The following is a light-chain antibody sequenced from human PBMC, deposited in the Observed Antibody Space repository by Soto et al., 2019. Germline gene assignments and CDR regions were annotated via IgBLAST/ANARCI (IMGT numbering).Light chain of an antibody. Sequence: EIVMTPSPATLSVSPGESATLSCRASQRISRNLAWYQQKPGQAPRLLIYDASTRATAIPARFSGSGSETEFTLTISSLQSEDSAVYYCQQYNNWPPWTFGQGTKVDNK. CDR2: DAS. V-gene: IGKV3-15*01. CDR1: QRISRN. J-gene: IGKJ1*01. CDR3: QQYNNWPPWT.